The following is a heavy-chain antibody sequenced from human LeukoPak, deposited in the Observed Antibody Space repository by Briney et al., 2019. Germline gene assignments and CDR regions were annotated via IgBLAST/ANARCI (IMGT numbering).Heavy chain of an antibody. J-gene: IGHJ4*02. D-gene: IGHD5-18*01. CDR2: INHSGST. CDR3: AREGPGGYSYGYFDY. V-gene: IGHV4-39*07. CDR1: GGSISSSSYY. Sequence: PSETLSLTCTVSGGSISSSSYYWSWIRQPPGKGLEWIGEINHSGSTNYNPSLKSRVTISVDTSKNQFSLKLSSVTAADTAVYYCAREGPGGYSYGYFDYWGQGTLVTVSS.